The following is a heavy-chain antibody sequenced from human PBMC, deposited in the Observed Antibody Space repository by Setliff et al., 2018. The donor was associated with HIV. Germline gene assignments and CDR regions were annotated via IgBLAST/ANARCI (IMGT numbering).Heavy chain of an antibody. CDR1: GGSFSGYY. V-gene: IGHV4-34*01. D-gene: IGHD4-17*01. CDR3: ARQLTTLDYFDY. CDR2: INHSGST. J-gene: IGHJ4*02. Sequence: PSETLCLTCAVYGGSFSGYYWSWIRQPPGKGLEWIGEINHSGSTNYNPSLKSRVTISIDTSMNQFSLRLTSVTAADTAVYYCARQLTTLDYFDYWGQGTLVTVSS.